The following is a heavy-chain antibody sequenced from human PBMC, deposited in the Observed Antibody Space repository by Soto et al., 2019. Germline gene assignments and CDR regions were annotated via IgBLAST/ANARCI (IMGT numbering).Heavy chain of an antibody. CDR2: INPNSGGT. CDR3: ARLGYDILTGSPHYYGMDV. D-gene: IGHD3-9*01. J-gene: IGHJ6*02. V-gene: IGHV1-2*04. Sequence: ASVKVSCKASGYTFTGYYMHWVRQAPGQGLEWMGWINPNSGGTNYAQKFQGWVTMTRDTPISTAYMELSRLRSDDTAVYYCARLGYDILTGSPHYYGMDVWGQGTTVTVSS. CDR1: GYTFTGYY.